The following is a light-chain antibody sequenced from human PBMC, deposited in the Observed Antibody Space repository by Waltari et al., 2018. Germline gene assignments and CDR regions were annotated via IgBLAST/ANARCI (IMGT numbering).Light chain of an antibody. CDR3: QQYYNWPRT. J-gene: IGKJ1*01. CDR2: GAS. Sequence: EIVMTQSPATLSVSPGERATLSCRPRQSVSSNLAWYQQRPGQAPRLLLYGASTRATGIPARFSGSGSGTEFTLTISSLQSEDFAVYYCQQYYNWPRTFGQGTKVEI. V-gene: IGKV3-15*01. CDR1: QSVSSN.